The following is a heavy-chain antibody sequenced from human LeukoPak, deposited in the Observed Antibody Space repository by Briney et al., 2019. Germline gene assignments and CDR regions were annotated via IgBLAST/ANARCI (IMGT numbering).Heavy chain of an antibody. V-gene: IGHV3-33*06. D-gene: IGHD2-15*01. J-gene: IGHJ4*02. CDR3: AKGSSYCSGGSCYIFPFDY. CDR2: IWYDGSNK. Sequence: QAGGSLRLSCAASGFTFSSYGMHWVRQAPGKGLEWVAVIWYDGSNKYYADSVKGRFTISRDNSKNTLYLQMNSLRAEDTAVYYCAKGSSYCSGGSCYIFPFDYWGQGTLVTVSS. CDR1: GFTFSSYG.